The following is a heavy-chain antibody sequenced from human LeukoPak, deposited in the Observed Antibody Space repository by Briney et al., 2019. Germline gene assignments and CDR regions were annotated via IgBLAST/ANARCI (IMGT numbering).Heavy chain of an antibody. J-gene: IGHJ4*02. D-gene: IGHD1-26*01. CDR1: GGSINNYY. Sequence: SETLSLTCIVSGGSINNYYWSWIRQPPGKGLEWIGYIYYPGSTNSNPSLKSRVIISVDTSTNQLSLKLHSVTAADTAVYYCARDQLGSVGEYWGRGTLVTVSS. CDR2: IYYPGST. CDR3: ARDQLGSVGEY. V-gene: IGHV4-59*01.